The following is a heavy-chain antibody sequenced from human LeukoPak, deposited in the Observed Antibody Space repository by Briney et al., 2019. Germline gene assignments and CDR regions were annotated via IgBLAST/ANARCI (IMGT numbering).Heavy chain of an antibody. D-gene: IGHD6-19*01. Sequence: SETLSLTCAVSGYSISSGYYWGWIRQPPGKGLEWIGSIYHSGSTYYNPSLKSRVTISVDTSKNQFSLKLGSVTAADTAVYYCARALGGGYSSGWYYFDYWGQGTLVTVSS. CDR3: ARALGGGYSSGWYYFDY. CDR1: GYSISSGYY. J-gene: IGHJ4*02. V-gene: IGHV4-38-2*01. CDR2: IYHSGST.